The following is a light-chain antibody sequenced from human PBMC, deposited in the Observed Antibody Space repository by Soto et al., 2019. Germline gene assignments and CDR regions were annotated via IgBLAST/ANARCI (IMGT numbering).Light chain of an antibody. CDR3: QQHSNSQGT. CDR2: DAS. J-gene: IGKJ5*01. Sequence: EIVLTHSPGTLSLSPGERATLSSRASQTLSGSYLAWYQQKPGQAPRLLIYDASSRATGIPDRFSGSGSGTDFTLTISRLEPEDFAMYYCQQHSNSQGTFGQGTQVDIK. CDR1: QTLSGSY. V-gene: IGKV3D-20*02.